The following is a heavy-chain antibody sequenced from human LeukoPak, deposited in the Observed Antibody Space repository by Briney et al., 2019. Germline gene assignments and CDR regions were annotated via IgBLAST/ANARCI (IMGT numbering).Heavy chain of an antibody. CDR3: ARSLNTAGRRGAFDV. CDR1: GFTVSSNY. D-gene: IGHD6-6*01. CDR2: IYSGGST. Sequence: GGSLRLSCAASGFTVSSNYMSWVRQAPWKGLEWVSAIYSGGSTYYADSVKGRFAISSHNSRNALSLQMNSLRVEDTAVYYCARSLNTAGRRGAFDVWGQGTMVTVSS. J-gene: IGHJ3*01. V-gene: IGHV3-53*01.